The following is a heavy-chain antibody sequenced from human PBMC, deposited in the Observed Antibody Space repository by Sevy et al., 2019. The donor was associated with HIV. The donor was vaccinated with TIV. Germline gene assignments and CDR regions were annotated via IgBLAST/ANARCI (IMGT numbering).Heavy chain of an antibody. D-gene: IGHD6-6*01. V-gene: IGHV3-23*01. Sequence: GGSLRLSCAVSGFTFNNYAMSWVRQAPGKGLEWVSGISGGGANTYYADSVKGRFTVSRDNSKNTLYLQMNSLRAEDTAVYYCAKDYSFGSSSVPLYYFDFWGQGTLVTVSS. CDR3: AKDYSFGSSSVPLYYFDF. CDR1: GFTFNNYA. CDR2: ISGGGANT. J-gene: IGHJ4*02.